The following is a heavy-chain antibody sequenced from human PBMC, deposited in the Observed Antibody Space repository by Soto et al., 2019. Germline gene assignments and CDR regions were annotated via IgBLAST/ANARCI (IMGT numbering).Heavy chain of an antibody. CDR3: AKRAGGYDYNYYYYGMDV. Sequence: GGSLRLSCAASGFTFSSYAMSWVRQAPGKGLEWVSAISGSGGSTYYADSVKGRFTISRDNSKNTLYLQMNSLRAEDTAVYYCAKRAGGYDYNYYYYGMDVWGQGTTVTVSS. V-gene: IGHV3-23*01. CDR1: GFTFSSYA. D-gene: IGHD5-12*01. CDR2: ISGSGGST. J-gene: IGHJ6*02.